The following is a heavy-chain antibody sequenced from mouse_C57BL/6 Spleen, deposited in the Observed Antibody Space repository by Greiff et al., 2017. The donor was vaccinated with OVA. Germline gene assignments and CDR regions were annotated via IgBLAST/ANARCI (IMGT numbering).Heavy chain of an antibody. CDR3: ARSPNPYYFDY. Sequence: LVESGAELVKPGASVKISCKASGYAFSSYWMNWVKQRPGKGLEWIGQIYPGDGDTNYNGKFKGKATLTADKSSSTAYMQLSSLTSEDSAVYFCARSPNPYYFDYWGQGTTLTVSS. CDR2: IYPGDGDT. J-gene: IGHJ2*01. D-gene: IGHD4-1*01. CDR1: GYAFSSYW. V-gene: IGHV1-80*01.